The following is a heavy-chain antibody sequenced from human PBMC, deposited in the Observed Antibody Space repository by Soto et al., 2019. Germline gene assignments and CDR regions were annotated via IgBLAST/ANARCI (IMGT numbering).Heavy chain of an antibody. Sequence: QVQLVESGGGVVQPGRSLRLSCAASGFTFSSYAMHWVRQAPGKGLEWVAVISYDGTNKYYAESVKGRFTISRDNSKNTLYLQMNSLRAEDKDVYYCATAFGVVDARQFGYWGQGTLVTVSS. CDR2: ISYDGTNK. CDR1: GFTFSSYA. J-gene: IGHJ4*02. D-gene: IGHD2-15*01. V-gene: IGHV3-30-3*01. CDR3: ATAFGVVDARQFGY.